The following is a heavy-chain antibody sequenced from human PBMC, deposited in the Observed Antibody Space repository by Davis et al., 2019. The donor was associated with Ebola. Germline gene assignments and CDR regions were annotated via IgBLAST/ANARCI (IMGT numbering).Heavy chain of an antibody. Sequence: AASVKVSCKASGGTFSSYAISWVRQAPGQGLEWMGGIIPIFGTANYAQKFQGRVTITADKSTSTAYMELRSLRSDDTAVYYCARSTTMIVVANNDYWGQGTLVTVSS. D-gene: IGHD3-22*01. V-gene: IGHV1-69*06. J-gene: IGHJ4*02. CDR1: GGTFSSYA. CDR3: ARSTTMIVVANNDY. CDR2: IIPIFGTA.